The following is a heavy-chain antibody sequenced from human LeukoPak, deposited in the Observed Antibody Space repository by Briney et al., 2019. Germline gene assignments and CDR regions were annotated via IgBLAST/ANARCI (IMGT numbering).Heavy chain of an antibody. D-gene: IGHD2-15*01. CDR2: IYSGGST. V-gene: IGHV3-66*01. Sequence: GGSLRLSCAASGFTVSSNYISWVRQAPGKGLEWVSVIYSGGSTYYADSVKGRFTISRDNSKNTLYLQMNSLRAEDTAVYYCARASLVGDAFDIWGQGTMVTVSS. CDR1: GFTVSSNY. CDR3: ARASLVGDAFDI. J-gene: IGHJ3*02.